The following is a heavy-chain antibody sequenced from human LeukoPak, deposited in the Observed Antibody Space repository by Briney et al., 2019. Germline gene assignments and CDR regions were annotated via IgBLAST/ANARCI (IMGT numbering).Heavy chain of an antibody. CDR1: GFTFSSYG. CDR2: IWYDGSNN. CDR3: AKADYGDPPGAFDI. Sequence: GGSLRLSCAASGFTFSSYGMHWVRQAPGKGLEGVAVIWYDGSNNYYADSVKGRFTISRDNSKNTLYLQMNSLRAEDTAVYYCAKADYGDPPGAFDIWGQGTMVTVSS. D-gene: IGHD4-17*01. V-gene: IGHV3-33*06. J-gene: IGHJ3*02.